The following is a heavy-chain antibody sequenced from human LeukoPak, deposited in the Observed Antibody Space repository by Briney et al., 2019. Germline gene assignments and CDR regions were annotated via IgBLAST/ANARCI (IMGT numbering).Heavy chain of an antibody. J-gene: IGHJ6*02. Sequence: GVSLRLSCAAPGFTFSAFGMNWVRQAPGKGLEWVSTITKSGDSTYYVDSVKGRFTISRDNSKNTLYLQMNSLRAEDTAKYYCTKDYCGKFCSAVWGQGTTVTVSS. D-gene: IGHD3-9*01. CDR3: TKDYCGKFCSAV. CDR1: GFTFSAFG. V-gene: IGHV3-23*01. CDR2: ITKSGDST.